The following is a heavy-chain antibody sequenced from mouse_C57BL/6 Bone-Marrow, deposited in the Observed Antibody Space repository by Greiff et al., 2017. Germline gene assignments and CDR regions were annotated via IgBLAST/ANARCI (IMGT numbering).Heavy chain of an antibody. D-gene: IGHD1-1*01. Sequence: QVQLQQSGAELARPGASVKLSCKASGYTFTSYGISWVKQRTGQGLEWIGEIYPRSGNTYYNEKFKGKATLTADKSSSTAYMELRSLTSEDSAVYFCAREVYYRFAYWGQGTLVTVSA. CDR3: AREVYYRFAY. CDR2: IYPRSGNT. CDR1: GYTFTSYG. V-gene: IGHV1-81*01. J-gene: IGHJ3*01.